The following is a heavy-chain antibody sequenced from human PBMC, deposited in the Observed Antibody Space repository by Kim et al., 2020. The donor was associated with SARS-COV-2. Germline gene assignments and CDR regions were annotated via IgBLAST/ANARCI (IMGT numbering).Heavy chain of an antibody. V-gene: IGHV3-21*01. CDR3: ARAHPSGYSYGRLYYYYGMDV. J-gene: IGHJ6*02. CDR2: ISSSSSYI. D-gene: IGHD5-18*01. CDR1: GFTFSSYS. Sequence: GGSLRLSCAASGFTFSSYSMNWVRQAPGKGLEWVSSISSSSSYIYYADSVKGRFTISRDNAKNSLYLQMNSLRAEDTAVYYCARAHPSGYSYGRLYYYYGMDVWGQGTTVTVSS.